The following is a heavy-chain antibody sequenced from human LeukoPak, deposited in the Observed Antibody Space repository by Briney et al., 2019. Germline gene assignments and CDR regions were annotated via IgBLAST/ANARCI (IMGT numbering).Heavy chain of an antibody. Sequence: GGSLRLSCAASGFNFSSYEMNWVRQAPGKGLEWVSYISNSGHIIYYADSVKGRFTISRDNAKNSLYLQMNSLRAEDTAVYYCASGTQSDYWGQGTLVTVSS. CDR2: ISNSGHII. CDR1: GFNFSSYE. D-gene: IGHD1-14*01. CDR3: ASGTQSDY. V-gene: IGHV3-48*03. J-gene: IGHJ4*02.